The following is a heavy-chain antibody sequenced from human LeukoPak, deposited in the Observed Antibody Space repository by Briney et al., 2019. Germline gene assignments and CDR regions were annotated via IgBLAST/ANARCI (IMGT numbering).Heavy chain of an antibody. J-gene: IGHJ6*03. D-gene: IGHD3-10*01. Sequence: GASVKVSCKASGYTFTSYDINWVRQATGQGLEWMGWMNPNSGNTGYAQKFQGRVTMTRNTSISTAYMELSSLRSEDTAVYYCARDGKVRGVYYYYYYMDVWGKGTTVTISS. CDR3: ARDGKVRGVYYYYYYMDV. V-gene: IGHV1-8*01. CDR1: GYTFTSYD. CDR2: MNPNSGNT.